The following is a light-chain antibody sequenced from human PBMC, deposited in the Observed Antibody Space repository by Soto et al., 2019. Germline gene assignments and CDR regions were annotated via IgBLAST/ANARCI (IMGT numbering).Light chain of an antibody. CDR3: QQYNSDSHT. Sequence: DIQMTQSPSTLSASVGDRVTITCRASQSISSWLAWYQQKPGKAPKLLIYKASSLESGVPSRFSGSGSGTEFTLTISRLQPDDFATYYCQQYNSDSHTFGQGTKLEIK. J-gene: IGKJ2*01. V-gene: IGKV1-5*03. CDR2: KAS. CDR1: QSISSW.